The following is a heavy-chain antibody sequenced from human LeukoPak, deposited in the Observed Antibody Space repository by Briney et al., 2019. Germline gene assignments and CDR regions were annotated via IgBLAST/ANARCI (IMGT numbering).Heavy chain of an antibody. CDR3: ARGGGRYYDFWSGYSDY. J-gene: IGHJ4*02. V-gene: IGHV4-34*01. CDR2: INHSGST. Sequence: PSETLSLTCAVYGGSFSGYYWSWIRQPPAKGREWIGEINHSGSTNYNPSLKSRVTISVDTSKNLFSLKLSFVTAADTAVYYWARGGGRYYDFWSGYSDYWGQGTLVTVSS. CDR1: GGSFSGYY. D-gene: IGHD3-3*01.